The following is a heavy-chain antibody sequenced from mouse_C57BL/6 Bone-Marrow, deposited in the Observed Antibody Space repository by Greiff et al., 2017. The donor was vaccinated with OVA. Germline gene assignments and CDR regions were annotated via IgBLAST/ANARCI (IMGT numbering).Heavy chain of an antibody. D-gene: IGHD2-1*01. V-gene: IGHV1-81*01. Sequence: VQLQQSGAELARPGASVKLSCKASGYTFTSYGISWVKQRTGQGLEWIGEIYPRSGNTYYNEKFKGKATLTADKSSSTAYMQLSSLTSEDSAVYYCARTTIFYGNYPWYFDVWGTGTTVTVSS. CDR1: GYTFTSYG. J-gene: IGHJ1*03. CDR3: ARTTIFYGNYPWYFDV. CDR2: IYPRSGNT.